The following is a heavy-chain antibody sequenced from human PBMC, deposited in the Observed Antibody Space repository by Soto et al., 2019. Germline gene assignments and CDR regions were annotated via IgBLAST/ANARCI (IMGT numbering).Heavy chain of an antibody. CDR1: GFTFSNYG. V-gene: IGHV3-33*01. CDR3: ARDNYGGNSRFDY. D-gene: IGHD4-17*01. Sequence: QVQLVESGGGVVQPGRSLRLSCAASGFTFSNYGMHWVRQAPGKGLEWVAVIWYGGSDKYYANSVKGRFTISRDNSKKTLYLQMNRLRAEDTAVYYCARDNYGGNSRFDYWGQGTLVTVSS. CDR2: IWYGGSDK. J-gene: IGHJ4*02.